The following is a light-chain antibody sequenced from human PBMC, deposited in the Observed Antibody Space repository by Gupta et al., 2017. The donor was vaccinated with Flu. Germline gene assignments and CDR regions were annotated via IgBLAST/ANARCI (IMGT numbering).Light chain of an antibody. V-gene: IGKV3-15*01. Sequence: ERATLSCRASQSVSNNLAWYQQKPGQAPRPVIYGASSRVPGIPARFSGSGSGTEFTLTISSLQSEDVAVYYCQQYDNWPPETFGQGTNVEIK. CDR1: QSVSNN. CDR2: GAS. J-gene: IGKJ1*01. CDR3: QQYDNWPPET.